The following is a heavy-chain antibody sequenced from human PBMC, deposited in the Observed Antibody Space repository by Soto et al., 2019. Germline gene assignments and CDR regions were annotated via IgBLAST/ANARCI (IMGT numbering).Heavy chain of an antibody. V-gene: IGHV4-30-2*01. CDR2: IYHSGST. D-gene: IGHD3-3*01. CDR1: GGSISSGGYS. CDR3: ARGRGGVVILKWLDP. J-gene: IGHJ5*02. Sequence: SETLSLTCAVSGGSISSGGYSWNWIRQPPGKGLEWIGYIYHSGSTLYNPSLKSRVTISVDTSKNQFSLKLSSVTAADTAVYYCARGRGGVVILKWLDPWGQGTQVTVSS.